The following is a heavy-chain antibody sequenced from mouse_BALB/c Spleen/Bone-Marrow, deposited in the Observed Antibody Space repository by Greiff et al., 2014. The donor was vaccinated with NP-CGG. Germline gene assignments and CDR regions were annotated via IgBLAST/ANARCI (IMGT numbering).Heavy chain of an antibody. D-gene: IGHD2-4*01. Sequence: EVQVVESGGGLVQPGGSLKLSCAASGFTFSNYGMSWVRQTPDKRLEMIATVNVNGDRTYHPDSVKGRFTISRDNAKNTLSLQMSSLKSEDTAMYYCARGYDYPSWFAYWGQGTLVTVSA. CDR3: ARGYDYPSWFAY. CDR1: GFTFSNYG. J-gene: IGHJ3*01. V-gene: IGHV5-6-3*01. CDR2: VNVNGDRT.